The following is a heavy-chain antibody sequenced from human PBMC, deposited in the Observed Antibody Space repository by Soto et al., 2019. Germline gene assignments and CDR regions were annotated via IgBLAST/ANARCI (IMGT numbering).Heavy chain of an antibody. V-gene: IGHV3-30*18. CDR2: ISYDGSNK. CDR3: AKSGTMIVPPYFVY. CDR1: GFTFSRDG. J-gene: IGHJ4*02. Sequence: EGSRRLSCAASGFTFSRDGMHWVRQAPGKGLEWVAVISYDGSNKYYADSVKGRFTISRDNSKNTLYLQMNSLRADDTAVYYCAKSGTMIVPPYFVYWGQGPLVTVSS. D-gene: IGHD3-22*01.